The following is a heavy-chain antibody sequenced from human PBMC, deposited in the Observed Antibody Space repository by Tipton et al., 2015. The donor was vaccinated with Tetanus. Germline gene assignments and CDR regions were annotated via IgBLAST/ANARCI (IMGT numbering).Heavy chain of an antibody. Sequence: TLSLTCTVSGVSISISSHHYWGWVRRSPGRGVAWIGSIYYSGSTYYCPSLKSRVTMSVDTSKNEIYLKLSSVTAEDTGVYYCARQLWGYWFDPWGQGTRVTVSS. CDR3: ARQLWGYWFDP. D-gene: IGHD7-27*01. CDR2: IYYSGST. CDR1: GVSISISSHHY. V-gene: IGHV4-39*01. J-gene: IGHJ5*02.